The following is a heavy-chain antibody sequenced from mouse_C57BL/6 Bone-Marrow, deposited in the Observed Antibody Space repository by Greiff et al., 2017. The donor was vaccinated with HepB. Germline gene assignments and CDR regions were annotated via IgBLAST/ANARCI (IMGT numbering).Heavy chain of an antibody. Sequence: EVQVVESGGGLVQPGGSLKLSCAASGFTFSDYYMYWVRQTPEKRLEWVAYISNGGGSTYYPDTVKGRFTISRDNAKNTLYLQMSRLKSEDTAMYYCARHCHYYGSSGWFAYWGQGTLVTVSA. V-gene: IGHV5-12*01. J-gene: IGHJ3*01. CDR2: ISNGGGST. D-gene: IGHD1-1*01. CDR1: GFTFSDYY. CDR3: ARHCHYYGSSGWFAY.